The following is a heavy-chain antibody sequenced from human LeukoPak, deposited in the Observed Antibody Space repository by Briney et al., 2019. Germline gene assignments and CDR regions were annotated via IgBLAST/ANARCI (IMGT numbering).Heavy chain of an antibody. Sequence: PSETLSLTCTVSGGSISSYSWSWIRQPAGKGLEWIGRIYTSGSTNYNPSLKSRVTMSVDTSKNQFSLELSSVTAADTAAYYCARDGEYYYGSGISPYYYHYYMDVWGKGTTVIIYS. CDR3: ARDGEYYYGSGISPYYYHYYMDV. CDR1: GGSISSYS. D-gene: IGHD3-10*01. V-gene: IGHV4-4*07. CDR2: IYTSGST. J-gene: IGHJ6*03.